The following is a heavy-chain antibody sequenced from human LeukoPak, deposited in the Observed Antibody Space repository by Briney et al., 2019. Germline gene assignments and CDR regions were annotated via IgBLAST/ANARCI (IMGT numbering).Heavy chain of an antibody. CDR3: ARDRDWNYWFDP. V-gene: IGHV4-4*07. CDR1: GGSIKSYY. CDR2: IYSTGIT. D-gene: IGHD1-7*01. J-gene: IGHJ5*02. Sequence: SETLSLTCTVSGGSIKSYYWNWIRQPAGEGLEWIGRIYSTGITNYNPSLKSRVTMSVDSSKDQFSLKLRSVTAADTAVYHCARDRDWNYWFDPWGRGIPVLVSS.